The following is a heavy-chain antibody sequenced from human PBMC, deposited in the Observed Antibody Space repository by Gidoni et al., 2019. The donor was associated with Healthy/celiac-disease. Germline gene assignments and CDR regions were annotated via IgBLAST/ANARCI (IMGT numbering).Heavy chain of an antibody. Sequence: QVQLQQSGPGLVKPSQTLSLTCAISGDSVSSNSAAWNWIRQSPSRGLEWLGRTYYRSKWYNDYAVSVKSRITINPDTSKNQFSLQLNSVTPEDTAVYYCARDRGGKWQQLVNGYFDYWGQGTLVTVSS. V-gene: IGHV6-1*01. J-gene: IGHJ4*02. CDR3: ARDRGGKWQQLVNGYFDY. D-gene: IGHD6-13*01. CDR1: GDSVSSNSAA. CDR2: TYYRSKWYN.